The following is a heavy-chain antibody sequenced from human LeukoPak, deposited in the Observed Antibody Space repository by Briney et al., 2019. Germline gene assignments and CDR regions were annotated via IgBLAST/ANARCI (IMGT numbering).Heavy chain of an antibody. J-gene: IGHJ4*02. CDR2: RWYDGSNK. D-gene: IGHD3-3*01. CDR1: GFTFSSYG. CDR3: ARDRSYDFWSGYSTPDY. Sequence: GRSLRLSCAASGFTFSSYGMHLVRQAPGKGLEWVAVRWYDGSNKYYADSVKGRFTISRDNSKNTLDLQMNSLRAEDTAVYYCARDRSYDFWSGYSTPDYWGQGTLVTVSS. V-gene: IGHV3-33*01.